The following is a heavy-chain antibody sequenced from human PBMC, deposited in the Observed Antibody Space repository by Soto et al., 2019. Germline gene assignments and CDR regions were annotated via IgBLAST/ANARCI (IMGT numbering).Heavy chain of an antibody. CDR1: GYSFTSYW. Sequence: ESLKISCKGSGYSFTSYWIGWVRQMPGKGLEWMGIIYPGDSDTRYSPSFQGQVTISADKSISTAYLQWSSLKASDTAMYYCAILRRDYYDSSGMYYFDYWGQGTLVTVSS. D-gene: IGHD3-22*01. CDR3: AILRRDYYDSSGMYYFDY. V-gene: IGHV5-51*01. J-gene: IGHJ4*02. CDR2: IYPGDSDT.